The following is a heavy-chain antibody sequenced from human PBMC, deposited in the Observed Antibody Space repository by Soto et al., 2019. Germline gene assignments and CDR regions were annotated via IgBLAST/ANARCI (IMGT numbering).Heavy chain of an antibody. V-gene: IGHV3-72*01. D-gene: IGHD4-17*01. CDR2: SRNKANSYTT. J-gene: IGHJ4*02. CDR1: GFTFSDHY. Sequence: PGGSLRLSCAAAGFTFSDHYMDWVRQAPGKGLEWVGRSRNKANSYTTEYAASVKGRFTISRDDSKNSLYLQMNSLKTEDTAVYYCASSWGDYRYLDYWGQGTLVTVSS. CDR3: ASSWGDYRYLDY.